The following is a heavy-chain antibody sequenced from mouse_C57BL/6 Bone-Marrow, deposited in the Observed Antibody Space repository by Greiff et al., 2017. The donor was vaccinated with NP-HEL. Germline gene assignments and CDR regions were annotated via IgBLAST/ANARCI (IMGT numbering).Heavy chain of an antibody. CDR1: GFNIKNTY. J-gene: IGHJ3*01. CDR2: IDPANGNT. D-gene: IGHD3-2*02. Sequence: EVQLVESVAELVRPGASVKLSCTASGFNIKNTYMHWVKQRPEQGLEWIGRIDPANGNTKYAPKFQGKATITADTSSNTAYLQLSSLTSEDTAIYYCAPQTAQASWFAYWGQGTLVTVSA. CDR3: APQTAQASWFAY. V-gene: IGHV14-3*01.